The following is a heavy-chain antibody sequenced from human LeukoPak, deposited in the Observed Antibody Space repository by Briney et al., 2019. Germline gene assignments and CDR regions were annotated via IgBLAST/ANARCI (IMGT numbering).Heavy chain of an antibody. CDR1: GGSISSSSYY. CDR3: ASTLSSGYASDAFDI. V-gene: IGHV4-39*01. J-gene: IGHJ3*02. D-gene: IGHD3-22*01. Sequence: PSETLSLTCTVSGGSISSSSYYWGWIRQPPGKGLEWIGNIYYSGSTYYNPSLKSRVTISVDTSKNQFSLKLSSVTAADTAVYYCASTLSSGYASDAFDIWGQGTMVTVSS. CDR2: IYYSGST.